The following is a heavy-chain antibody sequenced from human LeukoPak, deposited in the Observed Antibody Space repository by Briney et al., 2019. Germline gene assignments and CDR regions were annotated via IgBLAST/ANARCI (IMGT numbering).Heavy chain of an antibody. J-gene: IGHJ3*02. CDR1: GGSMSSHY. CDR2: IYYSWTT. Sequence: SETLSLTCTVSGGSMSSHYWSWIRQPPGKGLGWIGFIYYSWTTKYSPSLQSRVTMLLDTPKNQYSLKLTSVTAADTALYYCARPLDNDSSGYPDTFDMWGQGTMVTVSS. D-gene: IGHD3-22*01. V-gene: IGHV4-59*11. CDR3: ARPLDNDSSGYPDTFDM.